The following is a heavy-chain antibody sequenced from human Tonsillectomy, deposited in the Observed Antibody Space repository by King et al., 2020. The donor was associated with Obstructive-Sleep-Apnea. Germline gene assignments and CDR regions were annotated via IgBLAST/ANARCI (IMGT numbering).Heavy chain of an antibody. CDR3: AKDRRDQLVSSDAFDV. D-gene: IGHD2-2*01. V-gene: IGHV3-30*02. CDR2: TRFVETYI. J-gene: IGHJ3*01. Sequence: VQLVESGGGVVQPGGSLRLSCVASGFSFSDYGMHWVRQAPGKGLEWVAFTRFVETYIIYAESVWGRFTISRDYPKNTLYLKMNSLRPEETAWYYCAKDRRDQLVSSDAFDVWGQGTIVTVSS. CDR1: GFSFSDYG.